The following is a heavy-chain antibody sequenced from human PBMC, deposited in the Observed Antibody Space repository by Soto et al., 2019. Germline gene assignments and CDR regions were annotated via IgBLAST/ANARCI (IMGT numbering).Heavy chain of an antibody. CDR1: GFTFSSYS. Sequence: GGSLRLSCAASGFTFSSYSMNWVRQAPGKGLEWVSSISSSSSYIYYADSVKGRFTISRDNAKNSLYLQINSLRAEDTAVYYCARDPTIFGVVTPYYFDYWGQGTLVTVSS. D-gene: IGHD3-3*01. V-gene: IGHV3-21*01. CDR2: ISSSSSYI. CDR3: ARDPTIFGVVTPYYFDY. J-gene: IGHJ4*02.